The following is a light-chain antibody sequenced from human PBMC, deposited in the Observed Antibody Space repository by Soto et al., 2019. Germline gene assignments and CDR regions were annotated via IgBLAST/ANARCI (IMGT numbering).Light chain of an antibody. J-gene: IGKJ4*01. Sequence: EIVMTQSPATLSVSPGERATLSCGASQSVSSNLAWYQQKPGQAPRLLIYGASTRATGIPARFSGSGSGTDFTLIISSLEPEDFAIYYCQQRSNWPPLTFGGGTKVDIK. CDR3: QQRSNWPPLT. CDR1: QSVSSN. V-gene: IGKV3-11*01. CDR2: GAS.